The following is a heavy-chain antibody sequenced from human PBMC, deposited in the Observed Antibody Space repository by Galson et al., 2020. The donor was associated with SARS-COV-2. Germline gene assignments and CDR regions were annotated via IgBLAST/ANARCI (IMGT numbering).Heavy chain of an antibody. Sequence: GGFLRLSCLASGFTFSSYAMSWVRQAPGKGLEWVASTSGGGATPFYADSVKGRFTISRDNYKNTLFLQVNSLRVEDTAVYYCAKYEGYSSSSYYFDKWGQGTLVSVS. J-gene: IGHJ4*02. D-gene: IGHD6-6*01. V-gene: IGHV3-23*01. CDR2: TSGGGATP. CDR1: GFTFSSYA. CDR3: AKYEGYSSSSYYFDK.